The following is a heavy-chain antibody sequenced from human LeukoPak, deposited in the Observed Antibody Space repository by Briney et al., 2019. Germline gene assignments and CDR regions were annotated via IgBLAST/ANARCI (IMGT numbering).Heavy chain of an antibody. D-gene: IGHD4-17*01. CDR2: INSDGSST. V-gene: IGHV3-74*01. CDR1: GFTFSSYW. Sequence: GGSLRLSCAASGFTFSSYWMHWVLQAPGKGLVWVSRINSDGSSTSYADSVKGRFTISRDNAKNTLYLQMNSLRAEDTAVYCCARVMTTVTGNWFDPWGQGTLVTVSS. J-gene: IGHJ5*02. CDR3: ARVMTTVTGNWFDP.